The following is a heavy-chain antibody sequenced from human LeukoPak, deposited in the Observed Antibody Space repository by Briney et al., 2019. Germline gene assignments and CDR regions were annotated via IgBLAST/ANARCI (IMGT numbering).Heavy chain of an antibody. Sequence: GGSLRLSCAASGFTVSSNYMSWVRQAPGKGLEWVSVIYSGGSTYYADSVKGRFTISRDSFKNTLYLQMNSLRPEDTAVYYCAKEGDYYGSGSYRDGFDIWGQGTRATVSS. D-gene: IGHD3-10*01. J-gene: IGHJ3*02. CDR1: GFTVSSNY. CDR2: IYSGGST. V-gene: IGHV3-53*05. CDR3: AKEGDYYGSGSYRDGFDI.